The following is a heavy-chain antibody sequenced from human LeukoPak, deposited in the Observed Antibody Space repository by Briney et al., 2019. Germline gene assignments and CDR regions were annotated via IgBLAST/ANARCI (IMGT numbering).Heavy chain of an antibody. D-gene: IGHD1-14*01. CDR2: MHPNSGSI. Sequence: ASVKVSCKTSGYTFTTYEINWVRQAAGQGLEWMGWMHPNSGSIDYAQKFQGRVTMTRDTSTNTAYMELSSLRSEDTVVYYCTRGPRNDPWGQGTLVIVSS. J-gene: IGHJ5*02. CDR1: GYTFTTYE. V-gene: IGHV1-8*01. CDR3: TRGPRNDP.